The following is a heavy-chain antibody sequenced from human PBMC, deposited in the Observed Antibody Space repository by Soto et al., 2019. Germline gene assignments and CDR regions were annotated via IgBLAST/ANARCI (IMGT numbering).Heavy chain of an antibody. CDR3: ANLRIAAAGGGF. CDR2: IIPIFGTA. CDR1: GGTFSSYA. Sequence: GASVKVSCKASGGTFSSYAISWVRQAPGQGLEWMGGIIPIFGTANYAQKFQGRVTITADESTSTAYMELSSLRSEDTAVYYCANLRIAAAGGGFWGQGTLVTVSS. V-gene: IGHV1-69*13. J-gene: IGHJ4*02. D-gene: IGHD6-13*01.